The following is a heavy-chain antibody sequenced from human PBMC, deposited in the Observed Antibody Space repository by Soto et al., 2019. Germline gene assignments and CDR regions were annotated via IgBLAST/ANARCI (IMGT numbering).Heavy chain of an antibody. CDR1: GFTFSTYE. V-gene: IGHV3-48*03. CDR3: ARIGTVLTPDDS. D-gene: IGHD2-21*02. CDR2: ISSGGSTI. Sequence: LRLSCVGSGFTFSTYEMQWVRQAPGKGLEWVSYISSGGSTIFYGESVKGRFTVSRDNDRSSLYLQMNSLRVEDSGVYYCARIGTVLTPDDSWGQGTLVTVSS. J-gene: IGHJ4*02.